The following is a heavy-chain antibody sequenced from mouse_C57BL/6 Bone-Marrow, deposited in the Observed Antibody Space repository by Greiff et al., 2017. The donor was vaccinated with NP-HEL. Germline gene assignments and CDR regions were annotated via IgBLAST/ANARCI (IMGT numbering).Heavy chain of an antibody. Sequence: QVQLQQPGAELVKPGASVKLSCKASGYTFTSYWMHWVKQRPGQGLEWIGMIHPNSGSTNYNEKFKSKATLTVDKSSSTAYMQLSSLTSEDSAVYYCARLDYLYYFAYWGQGTTLTVSS. V-gene: IGHV1-64*01. CDR2: IHPNSGST. D-gene: IGHD5-5*01. CDR3: ARLDYLYYFAY. J-gene: IGHJ2*01. CDR1: GYTFTSYW.